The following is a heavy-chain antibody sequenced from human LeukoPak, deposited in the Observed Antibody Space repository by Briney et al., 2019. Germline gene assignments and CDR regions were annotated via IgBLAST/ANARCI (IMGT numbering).Heavy chain of an antibody. CDR2: INQSGST. Sequence: PSETLSLTCAVYGGSFSGYYWSWIRQPPGKGLEWIGEINQSGSTNYNPSLKSRVTISVDTSKNQFSLKLSSATAADTAVYYCARGPPTLGYCSGGSCYSGTRSNWFDPWGQGILVTVSS. CDR3: ARGPPTLGYCSGGSCYSGTRSNWFDP. J-gene: IGHJ5*02. D-gene: IGHD2-15*01. V-gene: IGHV4-34*01. CDR1: GGSFSGYY.